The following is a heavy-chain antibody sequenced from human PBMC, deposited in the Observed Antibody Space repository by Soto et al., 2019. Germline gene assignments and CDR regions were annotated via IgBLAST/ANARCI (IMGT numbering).Heavy chain of an antibody. CDR2: SYGNGAET. CDR3: AKDKQPDGIWDIDW. J-gene: IGHJ4*02. D-gene: IGHD1-1*01. V-gene: IGHV3-23*01. Sequence: EVHLLESGGDLVRPGGSLRLSCVASGFDFYLYTMNWVRQAPGKGLEWVSGSYGNGAETFHADSVKGRFTISRDNTRNTVYLQMNSLRDEDTAVYYCAKDKQPDGIWDIDWWGQGTRVTVS. CDR1: GFDFYLYT.